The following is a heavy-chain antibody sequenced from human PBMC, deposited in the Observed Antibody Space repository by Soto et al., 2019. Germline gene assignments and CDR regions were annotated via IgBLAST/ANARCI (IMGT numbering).Heavy chain of an antibody. V-gene: IGHV3-33*01. CDR1: GFTFSSYG. J-gene: IGHJ4*02. CDR2: IWFDGSKR. D-gene: IGHD6-13*01. Sequence: PVGSLRLSCGGSGFTFSSYGMHWVRQVPGKGLEWVAVIWFDGSKRYYADSVKGRFTISRDDSKSTLYLQMNSVRAEDTGVYYCARDIATAGVVLDYWGQGTPVTVSS. CDR3: ARDIATAGVVLDY.